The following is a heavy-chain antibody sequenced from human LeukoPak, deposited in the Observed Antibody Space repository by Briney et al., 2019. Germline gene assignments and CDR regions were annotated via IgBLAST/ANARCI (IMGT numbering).Heavy chain of an antibody. CDR3: ARESEMATIFDY. CDR1: GGSISSSSYY. J-gene: IGHJ4*02. D-gene: IGHD5-24*01. Sequence: PSETLSLTCTVSGGSISSSSYYWGWIRQPPGKGLEWIGSIYYSGSTYYNPSLKSRVTISVDTSKNQFSLKLSSVAAADTAVYYCARESEMATIFDYWGQGTLVTVSS. CDR2: IYYSGST. V-gene: IGHV4-39*07.